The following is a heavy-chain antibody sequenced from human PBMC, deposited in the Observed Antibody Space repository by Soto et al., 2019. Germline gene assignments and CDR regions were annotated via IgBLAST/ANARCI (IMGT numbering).Heavy chain of an antibody. D-gene: IGHD6-19*01. Sequence: GGSLRLSCAASGFTFSDYYMSWIRQAPGKGLEWVSYISSSGSTIYYADSVKGRFTISRDNAKNSLYLQMNSLRAEDTAVYYCARESQAFYSSGWYGYWGQGTLVTVSS. J-gene: IGHJ4*02. CDR1: GFTFSDYY. CDR2: ISSSGSTI. V-gene: IGHV3-11*01. CDR3: ARESQAFYSSGWYGY.